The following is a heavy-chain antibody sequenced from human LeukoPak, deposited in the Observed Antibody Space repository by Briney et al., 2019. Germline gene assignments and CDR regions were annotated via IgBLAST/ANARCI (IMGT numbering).Heavy chain of an antibody. J-gene: IGHJ4*02. CDR2: ISGGGGAT. CDR3: AKGSAAARPYCSDY. CDR1: GFTFSSYA. D-gene: IGHD2-21*01. Sequence: GGSLRLSCAGSGFTFSSYAMSWVRQAPGKGLEWVSAISGGGGATFHADSVKGRFTISRDNSKNTLFLQMNTLRAEDTAVYYCAKGSAAARPYCSDYWGQGTLVTVSS. V-gene: IGHV3-23*01.